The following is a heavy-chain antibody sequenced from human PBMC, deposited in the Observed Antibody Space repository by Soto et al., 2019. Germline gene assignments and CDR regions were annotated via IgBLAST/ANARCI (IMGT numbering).Heavy chain of an antibody. CDR3: ARDHAAAAGTFDY. V-gene: IGHV1-69*13. J-gene: IGHJ4*02. D-gene: IGHD6-13*01. CDR1: GGTFSSYA. Sequence: ASVKVSCKASGGTFSSYAISRVRQAPGQGLEWMGGIIPIFGTANYAQKFQGRVTITADESTSTAYMELSSLRSEDTAVYYCARDHAAAAGTFDYWGPGTLVTVSS. CDR2: IIPIFGTA.